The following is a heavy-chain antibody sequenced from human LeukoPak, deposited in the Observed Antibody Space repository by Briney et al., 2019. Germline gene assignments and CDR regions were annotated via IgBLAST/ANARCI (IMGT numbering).Heavy chain of an antibody. CDR2: MNPNSGNT. CDR1: GYTFTTHD. J-gene: IGHJ5*02. CDR3: TRSRGRLGWFNP. D-gene: IGHD3-10*01. Sequence: GASVKVSCKASGYTFTTHDVNWVRQAPGQGLDWMGWMNPNSGNTGYAQKFQGRVTMTRNTSISIPYMELSSLRSEDTAVYYCTRSRGRLGWFNPWGQGTLVTVSS. V-gene: IGHV1-8*01.